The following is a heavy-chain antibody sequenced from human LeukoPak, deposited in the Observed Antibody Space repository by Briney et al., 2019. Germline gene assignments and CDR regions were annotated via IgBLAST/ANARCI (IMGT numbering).Heavy chain of an antibody. CDR3: VSPRGFSYGYFDY. J-gene: IGHJ4*02. CDR1: GGSISSSSAY. Sequence: PSETLSLTCTVSGGSISSSSAYWGWIRQPPGKVLEWIGSIYYSKNTYYNPSLKSRVTISADTSKNQFSLTLGSVSATDTAVYYCVSPRGFSYGYFDYWGQGTLVTVSS. D-gene: IGHD5-18*01. CDR2: IYYSKNT. V-gene: IGHV4-39*01.